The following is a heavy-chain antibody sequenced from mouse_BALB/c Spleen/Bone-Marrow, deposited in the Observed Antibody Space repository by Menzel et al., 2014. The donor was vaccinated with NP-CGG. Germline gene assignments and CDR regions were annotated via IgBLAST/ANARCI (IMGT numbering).Heavy chain of an antibody. J-gene: IGHJ1*01. Sequence: EVKLVESGGGLVQPGGSRKLSRAASGFTFSSFGMHWVRQAPEKGLEWVAYISSGSSTIYYAYTVKGRFTISRDNPKNPLFLQMTSLRSEHPAMYYCARDYGNYSGSLDVWGAGTTVPVSS. CDR3: ARDYGNYSGSLDV. CDR2: ISSGSSTI. CDR1: GFTFSSFG. V-gene: IGHV5-17*02. D-gene: IGHD2-1*01.